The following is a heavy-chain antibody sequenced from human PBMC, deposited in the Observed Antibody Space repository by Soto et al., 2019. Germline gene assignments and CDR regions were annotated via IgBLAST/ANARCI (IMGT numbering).Heavy chain of an antibody. D-gene: IGHD6-19*01. V-gene: IGHV3-74*01. Sequence: EVQLVESGGGLVQPGGSLRLSCAASGLTFSSYWMHWVRQAPGKGLVWVSRISTDGSVTTYADSVKGRFTISRDNAKNTLSLQMNGVRSEETAVHNCARAPYSSGWSGFDYWGQGTLVTVSS. J-gene: IGHJ4*02. CDR2: ISTDGSVT. CDR3: ARAPYSSGWSGFDY. CDR1: GLTFSSYW.